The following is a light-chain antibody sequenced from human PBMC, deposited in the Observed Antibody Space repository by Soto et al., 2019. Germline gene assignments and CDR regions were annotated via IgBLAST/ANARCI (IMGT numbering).Light chain of an antibody. Sequence: EIVMTQSPATLSVSPGERATLFCRASQLISSNLAWYQHKPGQAPRLLVYGASTRATGIPARFSGSGSGTXFTLTXSSLXXEDXGVYXXXXXXSWPPXTFGQGTRLEIK. V-gene: IGKV3-15*01. CDR2: GAS. J-gene: IGKJ5*01. CDR1: QLISSN. CDR3: XXXXSWPPXT.